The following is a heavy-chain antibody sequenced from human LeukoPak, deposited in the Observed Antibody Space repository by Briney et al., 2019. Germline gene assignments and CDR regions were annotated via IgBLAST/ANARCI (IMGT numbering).Heavy chain of an antibody. CDR1: GFNVSSNY. V-gene: IGHV3-23*01. CDR2: ISGTGGRS. J-gene: IGHJ4*02. Sequence: GGSLRLSCAASGFNVSSNYMSWVRKAPGKGLEWVSAISGTGGRSYYADSVKGRFTISRDNSKNTLYLQMNRLRAGDTAVYYCAKRTSPYAYSSSDCWGQGTLVSVSS. D-gene: IGHD5-12*01. CDR3: AKRTSPYAYSSSDC.